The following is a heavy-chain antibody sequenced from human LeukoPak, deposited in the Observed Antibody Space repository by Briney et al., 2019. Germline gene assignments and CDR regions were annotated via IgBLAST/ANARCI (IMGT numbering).Heavy chain of an antibody. D-gene: IGHD6-13*01. CDR3: ARGAAAGNDFDY. Sequence: SETLSLTCAVYGGSFSGYYWSWIRQPPGKGLEWIGEINHSGSTNYNPSLKSRVTISVDTSKNQFSLKLSSVTAADTAVYYCARGAAAGNDFDYWGQGTLVTVSS. J-gene: IGHJ4*02. V-gene: IGHV4-34*01. CDR2: INHSGST. CDR1: GGSFSGYY.